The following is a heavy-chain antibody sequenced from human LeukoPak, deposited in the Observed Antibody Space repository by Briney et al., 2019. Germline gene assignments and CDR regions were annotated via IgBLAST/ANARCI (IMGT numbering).Heavy chain of an antibody. J-gene: IGHJ6*02. CDR3: ARGDYGDYVYYYYGMDV. Sequence: GGCLRLVCAASEFTFSSYGMHWVSQAPGKGLEWVAVIWYDGSNKYYTDSVKGRFTSSRDNSKTTLYLQMNSLRAEDTAVYYCARGDYGDYVYYYYGMDVWGQGTTVTVSS. V-gene: IGHV3-33*01. CDR1: EFTFSSYG. D-gene: IGHD4-17*01. CDR2: IWYDGSNK.